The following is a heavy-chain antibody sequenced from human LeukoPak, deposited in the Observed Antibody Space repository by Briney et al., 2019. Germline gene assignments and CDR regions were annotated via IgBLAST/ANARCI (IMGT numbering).Heavy chain of an antibody. J-gene: IGHJ4*02. CDR3: AKAPNIVVVPAAYFDY. V-gene: IGHV3-9*01. CDR1: GFTFDDYA. Sequence: SLRLSCAASGFTFDDYAMHWVRQAPGKGLEWVSGISWNSGGIGYADSVKGRFTISRDNAKNSLYLQMNSLRAEDTALYYCAKAPNIVVVPAAYFDYWGQGTLVTVSS. CDR2: ISWNSGGI. D-gene: IGHD2-2*01.